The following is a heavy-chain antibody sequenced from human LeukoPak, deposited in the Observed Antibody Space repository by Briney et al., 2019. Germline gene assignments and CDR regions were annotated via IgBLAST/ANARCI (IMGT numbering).Heavy chain of an antibody. CDR1: GYSLSSGFF. Sequence: PSETLSLTCTVSGYSLSSGFFCDWIRQSPGKGLEWIGSFSHRGGSYHNPSLKSRVTISVDTSKNQFSLKRLSVTAADTAVYYCARAQDFSDSSGPNYLDFWGQGILVTVSS. V-gene: IGHV4-38-2*02. D-gene: IGHD3-22*01. CDR3: ARAQDFSDSSGPNYLDF. CDR2: FSHRGGS. J-gene: IGHJ4*02.